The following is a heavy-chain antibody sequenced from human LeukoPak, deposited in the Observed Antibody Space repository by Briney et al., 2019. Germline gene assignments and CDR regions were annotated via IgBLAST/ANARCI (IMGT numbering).Heavy chain of an antibody. V-gene: IGHV3-15*01. J-gene: IGHJ4*02. CDR2: IKSKTDGGTT. Sequence: PGGSLRLSCAGSGFTFSHAWMSWVRQGPGKGLEWVGRIKSKTDGGTTDYAAPVKGRFTISRDDSENTLYLQMNSLKTEDTAVNYCTVDTNTDSQYYWGQGTLVTVSS. D-gene: IGHD2-8*01. CDR3: TVDTNTDSQYY. CDR1: GFTFSHAW.